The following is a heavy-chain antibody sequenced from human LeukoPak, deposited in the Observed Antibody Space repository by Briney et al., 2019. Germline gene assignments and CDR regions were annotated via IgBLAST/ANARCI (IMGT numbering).Heavy chain of an antibody. CDR1: GFVFSDYY. D-gene: IGHD3-3*01. V-gene: IGHV3-74*01. CDR3: VRDVVDYDFWSGYYTRGENWFDP. CDR2: INTDGSKI. J-gene: IGHJ5*02. Sequence: PGGSLRLSCVGSGFVFSDYYMHWVRQAPEKGLIWVSRINTDGSKIDYADYVKGRFTSSRDNAKNTLYLEMNSLRAEDTAVYYCVRDVVDYDFWSGYYTRGENWFDPWGQGTLVTVSS.